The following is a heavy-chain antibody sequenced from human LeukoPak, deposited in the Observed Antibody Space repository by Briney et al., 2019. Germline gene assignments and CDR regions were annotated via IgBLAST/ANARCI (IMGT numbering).Heavy chain of an antibody. CDR2: ISYDETIK. V-gene: IGHV3-30*03. J-gene: IGHJ4*02. CDR3: ARRGDSGTYRYFDY. D-gene: IGHD1-26*01. CDR1: GFTFSNYD. Sequence: PGGSLRLSCAASGFTFSNYDMHWVRQAPGKGLEWVALISYDETIKYSADSVKGRFIISRDNSKNTLYLQMNSLRAEDTAVYYCARRGDSGTYRYFDYWGQGSLVTVSS.